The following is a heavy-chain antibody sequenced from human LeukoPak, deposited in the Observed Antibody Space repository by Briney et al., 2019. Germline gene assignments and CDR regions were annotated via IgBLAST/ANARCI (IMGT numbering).Heavy chain of an antibody. Sequence: ASVTVSCKASGGTFNSYAISWVRQAPGQGVEWMGGIIPIFGTANYAQKFQGRVTITADKSTSTAYMELSSLRSEDTAVYYCARWRGDRGYFDYWGQGTLVTVSS. CDR2: IIPIFGTA. CDR3: ARWRGDRGYFDY. V-gene: IGHV1-69*06. CDR1: GGTFNSYA. D-gene: IGHD3-3*01. J-gene: IGHJ4*02.